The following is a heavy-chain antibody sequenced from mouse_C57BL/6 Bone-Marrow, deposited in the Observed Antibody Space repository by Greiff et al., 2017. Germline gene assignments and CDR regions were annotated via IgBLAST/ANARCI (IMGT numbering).Heavy chain of an antibody. CDR3: ARSGPLGRSVDY. V-gene: IGHV1-55*01. CDR2: IYPTSGRT. Sequence: QVQLQQPGAELVKPGASVKMSCKASGYTFTSYWITWVKQRPGQGLEWIGDIYPTSGRTNYNEKFKSKAILTVDTSSNTAYMQLSSLTSDDSAVFYCARSGPLGRSVDYWGQGTTLTVSS. CDR1: GYTFTSYW. D-gene: IGHD4-1*01. J-gene: IGHJ2*01.